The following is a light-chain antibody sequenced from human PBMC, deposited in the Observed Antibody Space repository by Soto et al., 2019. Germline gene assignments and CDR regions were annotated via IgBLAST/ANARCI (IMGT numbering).Light chain of an antibody. V-gene: IGKV2-30*01. Sequence: DVVMTQSPLSLPVTLGQPASISCRSSQSLISSDGNTYLHWFQQRPGQSPRRLIYRVSNGDSGVPDRFSGSGSGTNFTLKISRVEAEDVGAYYCLQTTHWPRTFGQGTKVDI. CDR3: LQTTHWPRT. J-gene: IGKJ1*01. CDR2: RVS. CDR1: QSLISSDGNTY.